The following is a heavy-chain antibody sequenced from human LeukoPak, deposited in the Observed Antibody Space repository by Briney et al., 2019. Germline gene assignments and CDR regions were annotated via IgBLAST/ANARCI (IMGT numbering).Heavy chain of an antibody. CDR3: ARASSSSSSVSFDY. CDR1: GYTFTSYG. D-gene: IGHD6-6*01. J-gene: IGHJ4*02. Sequence: ASVKVSCKASGYTFTSYGISWVRQAPGQGPEWMGWISAYNGNTNYAQKLQGRVTMTTDTSTSTAYMELRSLRSDDTAVYYCARASSSSSSVSFDYWGQGTLVTVSS. V-gene: IGHV1-18*01. CDR2: ISAYNGNT.